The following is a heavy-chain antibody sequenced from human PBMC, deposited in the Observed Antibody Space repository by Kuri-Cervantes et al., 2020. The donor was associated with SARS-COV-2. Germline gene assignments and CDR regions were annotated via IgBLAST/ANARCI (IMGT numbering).Heavy chain of an antibody. CDR2: IHPNDGAT. J-gene: IGHJ4*02. Sequence: ASVKVSCKTSGYTFTAYYVHWVRQAPGQGLEWMGRIHPNDGATNSAQKFQGRVTMTRDTSISTAYMELSRLRSDVTAVYYCARSYFYDSSGYVMDYWGQGTLVTVSS. CDR1: GYTFTAYY. D-gene: IGHD3-22*01. CDR3: ARSYFYDSSGYVMDY. V-gene: IGHV1-2*06.